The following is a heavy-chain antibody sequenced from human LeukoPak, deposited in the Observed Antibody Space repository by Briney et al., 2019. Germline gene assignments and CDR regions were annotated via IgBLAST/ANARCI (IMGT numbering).Heavy chain of an antibody. D-gene: IGHD3-16*01. V-gene: IGHV4-59*08. Sequence: PSETLSLTCTASGFSISSYYWSWIRQPPGKGLEWIGYIYYSGSTNYNASLKSRVTISVDKSKNQFSLQLSSVTAADTAVYYCAGLSFWGPKLRDRDAFDMWGQGTMVTVSS. J-gene: IGHJ3*02. CDR1: GFSISSYY. CDR3: AGLSFWGPKLRDRDAFDM. CDR2: IYYSGST.